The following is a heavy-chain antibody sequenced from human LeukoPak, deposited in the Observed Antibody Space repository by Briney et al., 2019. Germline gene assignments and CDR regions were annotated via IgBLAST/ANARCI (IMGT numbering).Heavy chain of an antibody. D-gene: IGHD1-26*01. CDR2: ISSSSSYI. J-gene: IGHJ4*02. CDR1: GFTFSSYS. CDR3: ARDSLYSGSTVDY. Sequence: GGSLRLSCAASGFTFSSYSMNWVRQAPGKGLEWVSSISSSSSYIYYADSVKGRFTISRDNAKNSLYLQMSSLRAEDTAVYYCARDSLYSGSTVDYWGQGTLVTVSS. V-gene: IGHV3-21*01.